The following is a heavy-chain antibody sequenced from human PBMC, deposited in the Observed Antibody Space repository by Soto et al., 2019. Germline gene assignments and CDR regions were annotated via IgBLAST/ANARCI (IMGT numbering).Heavy chain of an antibody. Sequence: PGGSLRLSCAASGFTFSSYGMHWVRQAPGKGLEWVAVISYDGSDKYYADSVKGRFSISRDNSKNTLYLQMNSLRAEDTAVYYCEKAAGYCSSFICRRVYYYYYGMDGWGQGTTVT. CDR1: GFTFSSYG. J-gene: IGHJ6*02. CDR2: ISYDGSDK. CDR3: EKAAGYCSSFICRRVYYYYYGMDG. D-gene: IGHD2-2*01. V-gene: IGHV3-30*18.